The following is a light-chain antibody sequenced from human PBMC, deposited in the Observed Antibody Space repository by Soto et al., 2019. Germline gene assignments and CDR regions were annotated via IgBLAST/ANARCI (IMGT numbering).Light chain of an antibody. Sequence: QSVLTQPASVSGSPGQSIAISCTGTNSDVGGYNYVSWYQHHPGKAPKLMIYEVSNRPSGVSNRFSGSKSGNTASLTISGLQAEDEADYYCSSYTTSTTWVFAGGTQLTVL. CDR3: SSYTTSTTWV. CDR2: EVS. V-gene: IGLV2-14*01. J-gene: IGLJ3*02. CDR1: NSDVGGYNY.